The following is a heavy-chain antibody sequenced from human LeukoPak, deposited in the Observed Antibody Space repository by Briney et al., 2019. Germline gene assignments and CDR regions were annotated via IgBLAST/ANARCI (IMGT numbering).Heavy chain of an antibody. J-gene: IGHJ6*03. CDR2: INHSGST. D-gene: IGHD3-10*01. CDR1: GGSFGGYY. V-gene: IGHV4-34*01. Sequence: PSETLSLTCAVYGGSFGGYYWSWIRQPPGKGLEWIGEINHSGSTNYNPSLKSRVTISVDTSKNQFSLKLSSVTAADTAVYYCARRALYGSGRYYYYYYMDVWGKGTTVTVSS. CDR3: ARRALYGSGRYYYYYYMDV.